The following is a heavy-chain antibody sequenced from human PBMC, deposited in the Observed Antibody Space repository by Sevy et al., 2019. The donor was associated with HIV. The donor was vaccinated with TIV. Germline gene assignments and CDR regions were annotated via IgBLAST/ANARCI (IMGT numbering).Heavy chain of an antibody. J-gene: IGHJ4*02. Sequence: GGSLRLSCAASGFTFSTYGMHWVRQAPGKGLEWVAVIWFDESNTYYADSVKGRFTIYRDIAKKTLHLQMNSLRAEDTAVYYCARDLEFYDYGDYGPAFMPDYWGQGTLVTVSS. CDR2: IWFDESNT. V-gene: IGHV3-33*01. D-gene: IGHD4-17*01. CDR1: GFTFSTYG. CDR3: ARDLEFYDYGDYGPAFMPDY.